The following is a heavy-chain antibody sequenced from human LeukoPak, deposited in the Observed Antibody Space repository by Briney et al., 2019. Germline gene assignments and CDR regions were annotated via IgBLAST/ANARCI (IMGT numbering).Heavy chain of an antibody. J-gene: IGHJ3*02. CDR3: ASPAGDGYNRNAFDI. Sequence: GRSLRLSCAASGFTFSSYGMHWVRQAPGKGLEWVAVIWYDGSNKYYADSVKGRFTISRDNSKNTLYLQMNNLRAEDTAVYYCASPAGDGYNRNAFDIWGQGTMVTVSS. CDR1: GFTFSSYG. V-gene: IGHV3-33*01. CDR2: IWYDGSNK. D-gene: IGHD5-24*01.